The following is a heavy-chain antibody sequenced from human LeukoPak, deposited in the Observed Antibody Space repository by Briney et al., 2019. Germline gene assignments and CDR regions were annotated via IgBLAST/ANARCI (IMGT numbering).Heavy chain of an antibody. D-gene: IGHD5-24*01. J-gene: IGHJ4*02. CDR1: GFTFDDYG. CDR2: VGPSGART. V-gene: IGHV3-23*01. Sequence: GGSLRLSCTASGFTFDDYGMSWVRQVPGKGLEWVSGVGPSGARTYYADSAKGRFTVSRDNSKNMVFLQMNSLRAEDTAMYYCAKDDAYLQYADWGQGTLVTVSS. CDR3: AKDDAYLQYAD.